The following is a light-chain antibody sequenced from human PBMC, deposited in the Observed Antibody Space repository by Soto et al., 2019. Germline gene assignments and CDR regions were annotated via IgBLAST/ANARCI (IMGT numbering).Light chain of an antibody. Sequence: DIQMTQSPSSLSAYMGDRVNITCRASQTVSSYLNWYQQKPGTVPKLLIYATSNLQSGVPSRFSGRGFGTDFTLTISSLQPEDFATYYCQQSFTTPSFGQGTLLEIK. CDR2: ATS. CDR3: QQSFTTPS. J-gene: IGKJ5*01. CDR1: QTVSSY. V-gene: IGKV1-39*01.